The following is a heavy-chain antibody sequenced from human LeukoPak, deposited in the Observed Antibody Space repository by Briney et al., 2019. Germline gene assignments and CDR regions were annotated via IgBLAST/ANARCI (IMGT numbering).Heavy chain of an antibody. J-gene: IGHJ4*02. D-gene: IGHD6-13*01. CDR2: INHSGST. V-gene: IGHV4-34*01. Sequence: SETLSLTCAVYGGSFSGYYWSWIRQPPGKGLEWIGEINHSGSTNYNPSLKSRVTISVETSKNQFSLKLSSVTAADTAVYYCARDAGPAAGTFDYWGQGTLVTVSS. CDR3: ARDAGPAAGTFDY. CDR1: GGSFSGYY.